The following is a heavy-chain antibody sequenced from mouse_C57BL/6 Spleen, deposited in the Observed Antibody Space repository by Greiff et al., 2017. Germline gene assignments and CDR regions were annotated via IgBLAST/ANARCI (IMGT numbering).Heavy chain of an antibody. CDR1: GYAFSSYW. D-gene: IGHD2-1*01. V-gene: IGHV1-80*01. Sequence: QVQLKQSGAELVKPGASVKISCKASGYAFSSYWMTWVKQRPGKGLEWNGQIYPGDGDTNYNGKFKGKATLTADKSSSTAYMQLSSLTSEDSAVYFCARSSTRSFAYWGQGTLVTVSA. CDR3: ARSSTRSFAY. CDR2: IYPGDGDT. J-gene: IGHJ3*01.